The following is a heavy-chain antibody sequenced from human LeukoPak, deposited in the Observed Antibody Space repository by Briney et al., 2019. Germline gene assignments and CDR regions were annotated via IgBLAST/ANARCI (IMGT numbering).Heavy chain of an antibody. CDR2: IYSGGST. CDR3: ARCQRDYDFWSGYPNYYYYYMDV. Sequence: GGSLRLSCAASGFAVSSDYMSWVCQAPGKGLEWVSVIYSGGSTYYADSVKGRFTISRDNSKNTLYLQMNSLRAEDTAVYYCARCQRDYDFWSGYPNYYYYYMDVWGKGTTVTVSS. CDR1: GFAVSSDY. D-gene: IGHD3-3*01. J-gene: IGHJ6*03. V-gene: IGHV3-53*01.